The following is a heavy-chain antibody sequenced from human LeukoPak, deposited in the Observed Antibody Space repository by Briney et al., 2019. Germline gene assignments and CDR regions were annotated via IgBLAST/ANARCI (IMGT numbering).Heavy chain of an antibody. Sequence: HPGRSLRLSCVASGFTFSSYGMHWVRQAPGKGLEWVAVISYDGSNRDYADSLKGRFTISRDNSKNTLYLQMSSLRAEDTAVYYSANDYSNYYSYGMDVWGQGTTVTVSS. D-gene: IGHD4-11*01. J-gene: IGHJ6*02. CDR1: GFTFSSYG. CDR2: ISYDGSNR. V-gene: IGHV3-30*18. CDR3: ANDYSNYYSYGMDV.